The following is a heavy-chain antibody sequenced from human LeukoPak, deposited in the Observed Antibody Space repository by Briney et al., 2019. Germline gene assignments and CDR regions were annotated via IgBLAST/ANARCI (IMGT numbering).Heavy chain of an antibody. Sequence: AGGSLRLSCAASGFTFSSYWMHWVRQAPGKGLEWVAVISYDGSNKYYADSVKGRFTISRDNSKNTLYLQMNSLRAEDTAVYYCAKARGGYNSYGMDVWGQGTTVTVSS. D-gene: IGHD2-15*01. J-gene: IGHJ6*02. V-gene: IGHV3-30*18. CDR1: GFTFSSYW. CDR3: AKARGGYNSYGMDV. CDR2: ISYDGSNK.